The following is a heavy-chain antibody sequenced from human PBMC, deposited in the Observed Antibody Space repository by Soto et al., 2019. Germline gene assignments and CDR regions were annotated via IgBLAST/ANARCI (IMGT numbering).Heavy chain of an antibody. CDR2: IKQDGSEK. J-gene: IGHJ4*02. CDR3: ARVNRDYSNYFDY. V-gene: IGHV3-7*01. D-gene: IGHD4-4*01. CDR1: GFTFSSYW. Sequence: GGSLRLSCAASGFTFSSYWMSWVRQAPGKGLEWVANIKQDGSEKYYVDSVKGRFTISRDNAKNSLYLQMNSLRAEDTAVYYCARVNRDYSNYFDYWGQGTLVTVSS.